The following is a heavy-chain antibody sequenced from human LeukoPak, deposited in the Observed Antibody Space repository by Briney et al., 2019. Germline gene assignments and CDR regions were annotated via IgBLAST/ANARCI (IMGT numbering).Heavy chain of an antibody. Sequence: GGSLRLSCTASGFTFSSYTMSWVRQAPGKGLKWVSTITTGGPNTYYADSVKGRFTISRDNAKNTLYLQMNSLRAEDTAVYYCARAVSGYWGQGTLVTVSS. J-gene: IGHJ4*02. V-gene: IGHV3-23*01. D-gene: IGHD1-14*01. CDR2: ITTGGPNT. CDR1: GFTFSSYT. CDR3: ARAVSGY.